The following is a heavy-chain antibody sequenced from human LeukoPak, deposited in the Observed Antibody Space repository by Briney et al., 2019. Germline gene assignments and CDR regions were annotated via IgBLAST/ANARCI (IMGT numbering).Heavy chain of an antibody. D-gene: IGHD6-13*01. CDR1: GFTFSGST. V-gene: IGHV3-73*01. CDR3: ARFQQQLAYYFDY. J-gene: IGHJ4*02. CDR2: IRSNGDSYAT. Sequence: PGGSLKVSCAVSGFTFSGSTMHWVRQASGKGLEWVGRIRSNGDSYATAYAASVKGRFTISRDDSNNTAYLQMNSLKTEDTAVYYYARFQQQLAYYFDYWGQGTLVTVSS.